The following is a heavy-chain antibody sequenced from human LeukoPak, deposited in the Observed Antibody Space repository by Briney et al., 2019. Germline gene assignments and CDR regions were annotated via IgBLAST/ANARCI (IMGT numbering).Heavy chain of an antibody. CDR1: GATHSRHG. CDR3: ARGLCSSYPEDY. V-gene: IGHV1-2*02. J-gene: IGHJ4*02. CDR2: INPSSGGT. Sequence: ASVKVSFKAAGATHSRHGISWGRQAPGQGLEWMGWINPSSGGTNYAQKFQGRVTRTRDTSISTAYMELSRLRSDDTAVYYCARGLCSSYPEDYWGQGTLVTVSS. D-gene: IGHD2-15*01.